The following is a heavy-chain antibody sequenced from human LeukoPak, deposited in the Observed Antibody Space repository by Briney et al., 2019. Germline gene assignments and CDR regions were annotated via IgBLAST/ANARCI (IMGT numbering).Heavy chain of an antibody. V-gene: IGHV3-21*01. CDR1: GFTFSSYS. Sequence: GGSLRLSCAASGFTFSSYSMNWVRQAPGKGLEWVSSISSSSSYIYYADSVKGRFTISRDNAKNSLYLQMNSLRAEDTAVYYCAREPNYDFWSGYYPDDYWGQGTLVTVSS. CDR3: AREPNYDFWSGYYPDDY. CDR2: ISSSSSYI. J-gene: IGHJ4*02. D-gene: IGHD3-3*01.